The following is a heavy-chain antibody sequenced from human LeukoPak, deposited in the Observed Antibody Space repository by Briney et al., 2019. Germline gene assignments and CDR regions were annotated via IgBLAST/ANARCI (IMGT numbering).Heavy chain of an antibody. D-gene: IGHD4-17*01. CDR2: IIPIFGTA. Sequence: GASVKVSCKASGGTFSSYAISWVRQAPGQGLEWMGGIIPIFGTANYAQKFQGRVTITTDESTSTAYMELSSLRSEDTAVYYCARVFAARKIRSPRVFDYWGQGTLVTVSS. CDR1: GGTFSSYA. J-gene: IGHJ4*02. V-gene: IGHV1-69*05. CDR3: ARVFAARKIRSPRVFDY.